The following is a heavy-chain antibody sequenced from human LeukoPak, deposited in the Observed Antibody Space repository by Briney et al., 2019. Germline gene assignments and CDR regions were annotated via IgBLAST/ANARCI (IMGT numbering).Heavy chain of an antibody. D-gene: IGHD2-2*02. CDR2: ISSSSSTI. CDR1: GFTFSSYS. CDR3: ARDRSSSGTSCYKY. Sequence: GGSLRLSCAASGFTFSSYSMNWVRQAPGKGLEWVSYISSSSSTIYYADPVKGRFTISRDNAKNSLYLQMNSLRAEDTAVYYCARDRSSSGTSCYKYWGQGTLVTVSS. V-gene: IGHV3-48*01. J-gene: IGHJ4*02.